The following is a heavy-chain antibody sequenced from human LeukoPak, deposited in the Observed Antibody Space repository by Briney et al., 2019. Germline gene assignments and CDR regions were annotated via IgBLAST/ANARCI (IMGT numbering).Heavy chain of an antibody. D-gene: IGHD2-15*01. Sequence: GGSLRLSCAASGFTFSSYAMSWVRQAPGKGLEWVSAISGSGGSTYYAGSVKGRFTISRDNSKNTLYLQMNSLRAEDTAVYYCAKGRGGSCYSGCWFDPWSQGTLVTVSS. CDR3: AKGRGGSCYSGCWFDP. V-gene: IGHV3-23*01. J-gene: IGHJ5*02. CDR2: ISGSGGST. CDR1: GFTFSSYA.